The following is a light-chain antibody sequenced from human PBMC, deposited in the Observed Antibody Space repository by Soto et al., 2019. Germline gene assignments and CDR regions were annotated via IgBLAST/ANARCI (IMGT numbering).Light chain of an antibody. Sequence: IVLTQSPGTLSLSPGQGATLSCRPSQTIKNNFLAWYQQRPGQAPRLLIHAASIRATGTPDRFTGSASGTYFRLSISRLDPEDFAVYYCQQYGTSLTFGGGTRVQIK. CDR2: AAS. V-gene: IGKV3-20*01. CDR3: QQYGTSLT. CDR1: QTIKNNF. J-gene: IGKJ4*01.